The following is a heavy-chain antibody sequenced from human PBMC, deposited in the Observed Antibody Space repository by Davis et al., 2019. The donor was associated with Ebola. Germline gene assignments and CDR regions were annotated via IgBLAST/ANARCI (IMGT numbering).Heavy chain of an antibody. J-gene: IGHJ6*02. V-gene: IGHV3-21*01. D-gene: IGHD3-3*01. Sequence: SSSYIYSADSVKGRFTISRDNAKNSLYLQMNSLRAEDTAVYYCARDPTRTYYDFWSGSSDYYYGMDVWGQGTTVTVSS. CDR2: SSSYI. CDR3: ARDPTRTYYDFWSGSSDYYYGMDV.